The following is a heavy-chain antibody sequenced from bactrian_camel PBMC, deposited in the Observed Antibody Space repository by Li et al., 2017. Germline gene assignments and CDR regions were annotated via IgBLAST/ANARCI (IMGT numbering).Heavy chain of an antibody. V-gene: IGHV3S40*01. J-gene: IGHJ4*01. D-gene: IGHD1*01. CDR2: ITSGGRGT. CDR1: GFTFSSYD. CDR3: AADSRSQLCTSVYNVPYYSY. Sequence: QLVESGGGLVQPGGSLRLSCAASGFTFSSYDMSWVRQAPGKGLEWVSVITSGGRGTYYLDSVKGRFTVSKDDAKNTLYLHMNSLKPEDSAMYYCAADSRSQLCTSVYNVPYYSYSGQGTQVTVS.